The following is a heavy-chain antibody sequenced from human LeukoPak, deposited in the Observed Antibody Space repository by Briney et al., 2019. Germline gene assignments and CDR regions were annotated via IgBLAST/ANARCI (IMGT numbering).Heavy chain of an antibody. D-gene: IGHD4-17*01. J-gene: IGHJ4*02. CDR2: IYSSGST. Sequence: SETLSLTCTVSGGSIRSFFWSWLRQPPGKPLEWIGYIYSSGSTNYNPSLKSRVTISVDTSKNQFSLKLSSVIAADTAVYYCARGGPPTVTRFDYWGQGILVTVSS. CDR3: ARGGPPTVTRFDY. CDR1: GGSIRSFF. V-gene: IGHV4-59*01.